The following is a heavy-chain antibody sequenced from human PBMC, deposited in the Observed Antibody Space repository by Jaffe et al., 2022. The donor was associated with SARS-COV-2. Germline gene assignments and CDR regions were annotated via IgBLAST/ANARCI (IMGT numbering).Heavy chain of an antibody. CDR3: ARYATSGFVLDY. CDR2: IHNNGRT. J-gene: IGHJ4*02. CDR1: GGSISGYY. Sequence: QVQLQESGPGLVKPSETLSVTCTVSGGSISGYYWSWIRQPPGKGLEWIGYIHNNGRTKHNPSLKSRVTMSVDTPKNQLSLKLNSVTAADAAVYYCARYATSGFVLDYWGQGTLVTVS. V-gene: IGHV4-59*01. D-gene: IGHD2-2*01.